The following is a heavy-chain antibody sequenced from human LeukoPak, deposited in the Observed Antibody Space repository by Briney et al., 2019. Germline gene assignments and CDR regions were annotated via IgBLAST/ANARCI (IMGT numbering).Heavy chain of an antibody. CDR1: GYTFTSYY. CDR2: INPSGGST. Sequence: ASVKVSCKASGYTFTSYYMHWVRQAPGQGLEWMGIINPSGGSTSYAQKFQGRVTMTRDMSTSTVYMDLSSLRSEDTAVYYCARDPLGGFGELSNDYWGQGTLVTVSS. D-gene: IGHD3-10*01. V-gene: IGHV1-46*01. J-gene: IGHJ4*02. CDR3: ARDPLGGFGELSNDY.